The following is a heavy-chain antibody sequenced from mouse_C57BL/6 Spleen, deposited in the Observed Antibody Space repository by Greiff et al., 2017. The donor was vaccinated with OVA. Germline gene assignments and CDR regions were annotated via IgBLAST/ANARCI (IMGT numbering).Heavy chain of an antibody. CDR1: GFNIKDDY. CDR2: IDPENGDT. D-gene: IGHD1-1*01. CDR3: TTGVTTVDPIGMDY. J-gene: IGHJ4*01. Sequence: VQLQQSGAELVRPGASVKLSCTASGFNIKDDYMHWVKQRPEQGLEWIGWIDPENGDTEYASKFQGKATITADTSSNTAYLQLSSLTSEDTAVYYCTTGVTTVDPIGMDYWGQGTSVTVSS. V-gene: IGHV14-4*01.